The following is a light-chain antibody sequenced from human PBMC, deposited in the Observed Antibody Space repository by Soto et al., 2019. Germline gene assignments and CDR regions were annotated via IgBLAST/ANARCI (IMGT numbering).Light chain of an antibody. CDR3: CSYAGSSTYV. V-gene: IGLV1-40*01. CDR1: SSNIGAGYD. Sequence: QSVLTQPPSVSGAPGQRVTISCTGSSSNIGAGYDVHWYQQRPGTAPKLLIFGNINRPSGVPDRFSGSKSGTSASLAITGLQAEDEADYYCCSYAGSSTYVFGTGTKLTVL. J-gene: IGLJ1*01. CDR2: GNI.